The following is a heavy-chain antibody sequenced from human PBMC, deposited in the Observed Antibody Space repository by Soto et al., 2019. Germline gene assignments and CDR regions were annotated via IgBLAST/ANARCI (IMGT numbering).Heavy chain of an antibody. Sequence: QITLKESGPTLVRPPQTLTLTCTVSVFSRTSGVGVGWIRQPPGKALEWLALIYWDDDKRYSPSLKNRLTITKDTTKNRVVLTMTNVGPVDTATYFCAHIDPEIVTVGGHGGFDYWGQGTLVTVSS. CDR2: IYWDDDK. CDR3: AHIDPEIVTVGGHGGFDY. J-gene: IGHJ4*02. D-gene: IGHD5-12*01. CDR1: VFSRTSGVG. V-gene: IGHV2-5*02.